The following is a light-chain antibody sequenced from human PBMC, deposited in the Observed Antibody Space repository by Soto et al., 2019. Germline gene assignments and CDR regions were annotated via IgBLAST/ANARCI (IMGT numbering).Light chain of an antibody. Sequence: QSALTQPASVSGSPGQSITISCTGTSSDVGGYNYVSWYQPHPGKATKLMIYDVSNRPSGVSNRFSGSKSGNTASLTISGLQAEDEAYYYCSSYTSSSARVFGGGTKLTVL. J-gene: IGLJ2*01. V-gene: IGLV2-14*01. CDR3: SSYTSSSARV. CDR2: DVS. CDR1: SSDVGGYNY.